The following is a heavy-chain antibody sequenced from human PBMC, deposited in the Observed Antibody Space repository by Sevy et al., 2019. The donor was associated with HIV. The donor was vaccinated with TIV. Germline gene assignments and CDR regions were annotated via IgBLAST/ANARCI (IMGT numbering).Heavy chain of an antibody. CDR1: GFTFSYAW. D-gene: IGHD2-8*02. CDR3: NTDPIILLLVTNGLDV. Sequence: GGYLRLSWAASGFTFSYAWMSWVRQAPGKGLEWIGRIKAKADGGTIEYAAPVKGRFTISRDDSKNTLYLQMNSLKTEDTAVYYCNTDPIILLLVTNGLDVWGQGTTVTVSS. CDR2: IKAKADGGTI. V-gene: IGHV3-15*01. J-gene: IGHJ6*02.